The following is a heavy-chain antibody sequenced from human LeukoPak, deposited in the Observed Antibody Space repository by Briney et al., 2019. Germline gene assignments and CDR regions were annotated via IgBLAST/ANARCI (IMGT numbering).Heavy chain of an antibody. J-gene: IGHJ4*02. CDR3: ATDRGWRTSGYYLYYFEY. CDR2: ITWNSGSM. D-gene: IGHD3-3*01. V-gene: IGHV3-9*01. CDR1: GFTFDAYA. Sequence: GGSLRLSCAASGFTFDAYAIHWVRQAPGKGLEWVSGITWNSGSMGYVDSVRGRFTISRDNTMSSLYLQMSSLRAEDTAVYYCATDRGWRTSGYYLYYFEYWGQGTLVTYSS.